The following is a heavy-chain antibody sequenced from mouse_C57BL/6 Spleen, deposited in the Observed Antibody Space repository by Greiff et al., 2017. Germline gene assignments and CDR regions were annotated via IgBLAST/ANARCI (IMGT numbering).Heavy chain of an antibody. D-gene: IGHD2-4*01. CDR1: GFTFSDYG. V-gene: IGHV5-17*01. CDR2: ISSGSSTI. Sequence: EVKLMESGGGLVKPGGSLKLSCAASGFTFSDYGMHWVRQAPEKGLEWVAYISSGSSTIYYADKVKGRFTIARDNANNTLFLQMTSLRSEDTAMYYCARVYYDYGGFADWGQGTLVTVSA. CDR3: ARVYYDYGGFAD. J-gene: IGHJ3*01.